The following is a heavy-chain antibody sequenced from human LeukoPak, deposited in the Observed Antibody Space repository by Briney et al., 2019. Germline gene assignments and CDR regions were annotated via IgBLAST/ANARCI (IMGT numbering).Heavy chain of an antibody. J-gene: IGHJ5*02. CDR1: GYTFTSYY. D-gene: IGHD2-2*01. V-gene: IGHV1-46*01. CDR2: INPSGGST. CDR3: ATILPAAIVEFLPRWFDP. Sequence: GASVKVSCKASGYTFTSYYMHWVRQAPGQGLEWMGIINPSGGSTSYAQKFQGRVTMTRDTSTSTVYMELSSLRPEDTAVYYCATILPAAIVEFLPRWFDPWGQGTLVTVSS.